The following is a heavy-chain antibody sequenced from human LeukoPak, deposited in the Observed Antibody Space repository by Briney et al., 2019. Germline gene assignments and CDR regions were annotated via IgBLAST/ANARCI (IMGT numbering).Heavy chain of an antibody. J-gene: IGHJ5*02. CDR1: GGSFSGYY. D-gene: IGHD3-10*01. CDR2: INHSGST. V-gene: IGHV4-34*01. CDR3: ARRPYYGSGSYYNVWWFDP. Sequence: SETLSLTCAVYGGSFSGYYWSWIRQPPGKGQEWIGEINHSGSTNYNPSLKSRVTISVDTSKNQFPLKLSSVTAADTAVYYCARRPYYGSGSYYNVWWFDPWGQGTLVTVSS.